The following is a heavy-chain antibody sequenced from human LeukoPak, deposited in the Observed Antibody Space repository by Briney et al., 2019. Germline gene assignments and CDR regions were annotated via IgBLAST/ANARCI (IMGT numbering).Heavy chain of an antibody. Sequence: SETLSLTCTVSGGSVSSTTYFWSWIRQPPGKGLEWIASINYSGSTYYNPSLKSRVTISVDTSENQFSLKLSSVTAADTAVCYCARYVVYGSGKYYFDCWGQGTLVTVSS. J-gene: IGHJ4*02. D-gene: IGHD3-10*01. V-gene: IGHV4-39*01. CDR3: ARYVVYGSGKYYFDC. CDR1: GGSVSSTTYF. CDR2: INYSGST.